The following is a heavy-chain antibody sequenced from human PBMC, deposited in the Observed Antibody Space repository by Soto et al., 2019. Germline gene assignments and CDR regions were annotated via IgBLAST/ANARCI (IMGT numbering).Heavy chain of an antibody. J-gene: IGHJ4*02. CDR2: INPSVGRT. D-gene: IGHD3-22*01. Sequence: ASVKVSCKASGNSFTTYYMHWVRQAPGQGLEWMGIINPSVGRTTYAQKFQGRVTMTRDTSTSTFHMELSSLTSEDTAVYYCAGLYHYDSSGYYDYWGQGTLVTVSS. CDR3: AGLYHYDSSGYYDY. V-gene: IGHV1-46*01. CDR1: GNSFTTYY.